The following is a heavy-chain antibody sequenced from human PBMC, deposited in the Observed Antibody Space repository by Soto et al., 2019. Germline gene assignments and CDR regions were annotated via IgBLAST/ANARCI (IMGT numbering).Heavy chain of an antibody. D-gene: IGHD3-16*01. Sequence: EVQLVETGGGLIQPGGSLRLSCAASGFTVSINYMSWVRQAPGKGPEWVSVIYGGGSTYYADSVKGRFTMSRDNSKNTVYLQMHSLRVEDTAVYYCARDLGGRSDYWGQGTLVTVSS. CDR3: ARDLGGRSDY. J-gene: IGHJ4*02. CDR2: IYGGGST. CDR1: GFTVSINY. V-gene: IGHV3-53*02.